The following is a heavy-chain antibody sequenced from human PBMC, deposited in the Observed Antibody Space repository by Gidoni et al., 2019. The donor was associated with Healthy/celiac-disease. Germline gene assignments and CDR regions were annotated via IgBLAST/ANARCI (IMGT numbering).Heavy chain of an antibody. CDR3: ARATYYYDSSGYPRPPHFLAFDI. V-gene: IGHV1-2*02. J-gene: IGHJ3*02. Sequence: QVQLVQSGADVKKPGASVKVSCKASGYTFTRSYLYWVRQAHGQGLVWMGWIKPNSGGTNYAQKFQGRVTMTRDTSISTAYMELSRLRSDDTAVYYCARATYYYDSSGYPRPPHFLAFDIWGQGTMVTVSS. CDR2: IKPNSGGT. D-gene: IGHD3-22*01. CDR1: GYTFTRSY.